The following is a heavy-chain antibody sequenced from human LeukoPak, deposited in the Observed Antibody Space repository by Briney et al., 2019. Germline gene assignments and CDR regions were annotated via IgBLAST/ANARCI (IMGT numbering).Heavy chain of an antibody. CDR3: ARESWYTNSRAAWFDP. CDR2: LYYGANT. D-gene: IGHD6-13*01. V-gene: IGHV4-61*01. Sequence: SSETLSLTCTVSGDSVTGGRSYWAWIRQPPGKGLQWIGYLYYGANTKYNPSLMSRVTISLDTSKNEFSRRLRSVTAADTAVYYCARESWYTNSRAAWFDPWGQGTLVTVSS. J-gene: IGHJ5*02. CDR1: GDSVTGGRSY.